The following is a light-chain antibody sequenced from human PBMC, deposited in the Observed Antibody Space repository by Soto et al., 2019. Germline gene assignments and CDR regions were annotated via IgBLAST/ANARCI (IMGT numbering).Light chain of an antibody. J-gene: IGLJ2*01. CDR3: AVWDDNLKGL. CDR2: AND. Sequence: QSALTQPASVSGSPGQWITISCTGTSSDIGYYNYVSWYQQDPGKAPKLIIYANDQRPSGVSDRFSGSKSATSASLAISGLQSEDEADYYCAVWDDNLKGLFGGGTQLTVL. CDR1: SSDIGYYNY. V-gene: IGLV2-14*01.